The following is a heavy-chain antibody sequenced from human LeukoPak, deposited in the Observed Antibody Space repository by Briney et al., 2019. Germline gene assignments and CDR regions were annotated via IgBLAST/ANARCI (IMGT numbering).Heavy chain of an antibody. CDR1: GYTFTSYY. V-gene: IGHV1-46*03. J-gene: IGHJ4*02. CDR3: ALGSQLGYFDY. D-gene: IGHD2-2*01. CDR2: INPSGGST. Sequence: GASVKVSCKASGYTFTSYYMHWVRQAPGQGLEWMGIINPSGGSTSYAQKFQGRVTMTRDTSISTAYMELSRLRSDDTAVYYCALGSQLGYFDYWGQGTLVTVSS.